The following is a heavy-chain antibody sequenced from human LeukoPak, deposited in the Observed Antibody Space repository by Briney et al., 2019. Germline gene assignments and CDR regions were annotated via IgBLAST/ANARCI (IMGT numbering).Heavy chain of an antibody. D-gene: IGHD5-12*01. CDR3: ARQDIVATIDY. CDR2: ISYNGRT. CDR1: SGSISSNNYY. V-gene: IGHV4-39*01. Sequence: SEALSLTCTVSSGSISSNNYYWGWIRQPPGKVLVRIGDISYNGRTNYTPSLKIRVTISVDTSKNQFSLKLRFVTASDTAVYYCARQDIVATIDYWGQGTLITVSS. J-gene: IGHJ4*02.